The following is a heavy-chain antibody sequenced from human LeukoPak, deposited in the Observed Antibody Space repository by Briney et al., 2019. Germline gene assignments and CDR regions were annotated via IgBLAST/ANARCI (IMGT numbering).Heavy chain of an antibody. J-gene: IGHJ5*02. CDR1: GGSISSSTYY. Sequence: KTSETLSLTCSVSGGSISSSTYYWGWIRQPPGKGLEWIGYIYYSGSTNYNPSLKSRVTISVDTSKNQFSLKLSSVTAADTAVYYCARMTEWYSSGWYFWFDPWGQGTLVTVSS. CDR3: ARMTEWYSSGWYFWFDP. CDR2: IYYSGST. D-gene: IGHD6-19*01. V-gene: IGHV4-61*05.